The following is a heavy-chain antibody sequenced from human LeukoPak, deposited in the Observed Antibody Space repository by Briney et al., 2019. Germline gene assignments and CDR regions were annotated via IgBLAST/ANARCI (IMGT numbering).Heavy chain of an antibody. CDR1: GFTFGDYA. CDR2: IRSKAKGGTT. J-gene: IGHJ4*02. CDR3: AHDTSGYAYYLDY. V-gene: IGHV3-49*03. Sequence: GGSLRLSCTASGFTFGDYAMSWFRQAPGKGLEWVGFIRSKAKGGTTEYAASVKGRFTISRDDSRSIAYLQMNSLKTEDTAVYYCAHDTSGYAYYLDYWGQGTLVTVSS. D-gene: IGHD3-22*01.